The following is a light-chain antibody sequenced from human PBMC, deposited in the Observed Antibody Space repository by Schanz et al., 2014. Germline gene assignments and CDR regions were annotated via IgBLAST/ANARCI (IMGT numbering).Light chain of an antibody. CDR3: QQYNNWPPMYT. V-gene: IGKV3D-15*01. CDR1: QSVDSGY. J-gene: IGKJ2*01. CDR2: AAS. Sequence: EIVLTQSPDTLSLSPGQRATLSCRTSQSVDSGYLVWYQQKPGQSPRLLIDAASTRVTGVPDRFRGSGSVTKFTLTISSLQSEDFAVYYCQQYNNWPPMYTFGQGTKLEIK.